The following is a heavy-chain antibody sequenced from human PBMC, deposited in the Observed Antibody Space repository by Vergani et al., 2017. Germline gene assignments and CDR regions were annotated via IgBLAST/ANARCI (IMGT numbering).Heavy chain of an antibody. Sequence: EVQLLESGGGLVQPGGSPRLSCAASGFTFSSYAMSWVRQAPGKGLEWVSAISSSSSSIYYADSVKGRFTISRDNAKNSLYLQMNSLRAEDTAVYYCAKGRTTTVVTGDYWGQGTLVTVSS. CDR2: ISSSSSSI. CDR1: GFTFSSYA. CDR3: AKGRTTTVVTGDY. J-gene: IGHJ4*02. V-gene: IGHV3-23*01. D-gene: IGHD4-23*01.